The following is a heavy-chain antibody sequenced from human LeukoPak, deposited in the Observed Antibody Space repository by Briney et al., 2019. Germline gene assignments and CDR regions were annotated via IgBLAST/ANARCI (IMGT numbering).Heavy chain of an antibody. CDR1: GGSISSSGFY. CDR2: IYYSGST. J-gene: IGHJ3*02. CDR3: ARERRGVNYDAFDI. Sequence: SETLSLTCTVSGGSISSSGFYWGWIRQPPGKGLEWIGSIYYSGSTYDKPSLKSRVTILVDTSKNQFSLKLSSVTAADTAVYYCARERRGVNYDAFDIWGQGTMVTVSS. D-gene: IGHD1-7*01. V-gene: IGHV4-39*07.